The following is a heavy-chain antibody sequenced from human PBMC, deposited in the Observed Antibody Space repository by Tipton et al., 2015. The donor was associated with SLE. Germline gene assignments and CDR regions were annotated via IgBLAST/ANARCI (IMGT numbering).Heavy chain of an antibody. J-gene: IGHJ4*02. CDR1: GASVSSSNSN. CDR2: VYFSGIT. V-gene: IGHV4-39*07. Sequence: LRLSCTVSGASVSSSNSNWGWIRQPPGKRLEWIGSVYFSGITFYSPSLQSRVTISVDPSKRQFSLNLSSVTAADTAIYYCAKAPDYWGQGTLVTVSS. CDR3: AKAPDY.